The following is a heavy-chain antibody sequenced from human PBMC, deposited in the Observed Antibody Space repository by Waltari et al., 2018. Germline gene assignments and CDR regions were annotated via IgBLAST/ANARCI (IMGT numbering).Heavy chain of an antibody. CDR2: FDPEDGET. D-gene: IGHD3-16*01. J-gene: IGHJ6*02. CDR3: ATDGGYYYGMDV. V-gene: IGHV1-24*01. CDR1: GYTLTELS. Sequence: QVQLVQSGAEVKKPGASVKVPCKVSGYTLTELSMHWVRQAPGKGLEWIGVFDPEDGETIYAQKFQCRVTMTEDTSTDTAYMELSSLRSEDTAVYYCATDGGYYYGMDVWGQGTTVTVSS.